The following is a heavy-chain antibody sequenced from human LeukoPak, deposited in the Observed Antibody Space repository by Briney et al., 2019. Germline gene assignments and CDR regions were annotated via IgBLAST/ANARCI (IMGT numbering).Heavy chain of an antibody. J-gene: IGHJ3*02. Sequence: GGSLRLSCAASGFTFSSYGMHWVRQAPGKGLEWVAVIWYDGSNKYYADSVKGRFTISRDNSKNTLYQQMNSLRAEDTAVYYCAKDFYSGELFHHAFDIWGQGTMVTVSS. CDR2: IWYDGSNK. D-gene: IGHD3-10*01. CDR1: GFTFSSYG. CDR3: AKDFYSGELFHHAFDI. V-gene: IGHV3-33*06.